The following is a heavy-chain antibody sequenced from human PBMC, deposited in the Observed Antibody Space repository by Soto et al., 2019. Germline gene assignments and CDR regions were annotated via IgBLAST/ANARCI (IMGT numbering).Heavy chain of an antibody. CDR1: GFTFSSYA. CDR3: ARDFHQQLAKYYYYYYGMDV. Sequence: QVQLVESGGGVVQPGRSLRLSCAASGFTFSSYAMHWVRQAPGKGLEWVAVISYDGSNKYYADSVKGRFTISRDNSKNTLYLQMNSLRAEDTAVYYCARDFHQQLAKYYYYYYGMDVWGQGTTVTVSS. D-gene: IGHD6-13*01. CDR2: ISYDGSNK. J-gene: IGHJ6*02. V-gene: IGHV3-30-3*01.